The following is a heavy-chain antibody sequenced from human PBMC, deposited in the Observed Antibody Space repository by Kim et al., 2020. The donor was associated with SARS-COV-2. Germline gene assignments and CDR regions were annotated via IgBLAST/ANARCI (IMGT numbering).Heavy chain of an antibody. CDR3: AKGQYYDFWSSSAH. D-gene: IGHD3-3*01. Sequence: AGSVKGRFTISRDNSKNTLYLQMNSLRAEDTAVYYCAKGQYYDFWSSSAHWGQGTLVTVSS. V-gene: IGHV3-23*01. J-gene: IGHJ4*02.